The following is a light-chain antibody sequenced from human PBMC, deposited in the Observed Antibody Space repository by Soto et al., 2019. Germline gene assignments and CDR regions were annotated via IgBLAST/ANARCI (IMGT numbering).Light chain of an antibody. CDR3: CSYAGSYTWV. Sequence: QSALTQPRSVSGSPGQSVTISCTGTSSDVGDYGYVSWFQQQPGKAPELMIYDVSKRPSGVPDRFSGSKSGNTASLTISGLQAEDEADYYCCSYAGSYTWVFGGGTKVTVL. CDR1: SSDVGDYGY. CDR2: DVS. J-gene: IGLJ3*02. V-gene: IGLV2-11*01.